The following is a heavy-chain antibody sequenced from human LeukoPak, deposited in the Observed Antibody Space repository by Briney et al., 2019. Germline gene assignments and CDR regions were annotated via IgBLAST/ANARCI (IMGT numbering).Heavy chain of an antibody. CDR3: TTGIRGD. CDR1: GLTVTNAW. CDR2: IASKTDGGAT. D-gene: IGHD3-10*01. Sequence: KPGGSLRLSCSASGLTVTNAWMNWVRQAPGEGLDWVGRIASKTDGGATDYAAPVKGRFTISRDDSKNTLNLRMNSLKTEDTAVYYCTTGIRGDWGQGTLVTVSS. V-gene: IGHV3-15*07. J-gene: IGHJ4*02.